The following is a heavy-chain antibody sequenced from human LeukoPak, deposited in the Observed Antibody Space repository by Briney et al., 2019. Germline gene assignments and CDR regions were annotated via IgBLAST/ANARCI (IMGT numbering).Heavy chain of an antibody. Sequence: ASVKVSCKASGYTFTSYAMRWVRQAPGQRLEWMGWINAGNGNTKYSQKFQGRVTITRDTSASIAYMELSSLRSEDTAVYYCARSPLVATIHDYWGQGTLVTVSS. V-gene: IGHV1-3*01. D-gene: IGHD5-12*01. CDR2: INAGNGNT. J-gene: IGHJ4*02. CDR3: ARSPLVATIHDY. CDR1: GYTFTSYA.